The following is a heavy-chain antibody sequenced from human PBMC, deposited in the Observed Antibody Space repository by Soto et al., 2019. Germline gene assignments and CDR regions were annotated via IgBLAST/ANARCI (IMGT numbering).Heavy chain of an antibody. Sequence: PGGSLRLSCAASGFSFITYAMSWVRQAPGKGLYWVSFISAGGTNTYYADSVRGRFTISRDNSKNTLYLQMNSLRAEDTAVYYCAKLSAADAFDIWGQGTMVTVSS. J-gene: IGHJ3*02. CDR2: ISAGGTNT. CDR1: GFSFITYA. CDR3: AKLSAADAFDI. V-gene: IGHV3-23*01.